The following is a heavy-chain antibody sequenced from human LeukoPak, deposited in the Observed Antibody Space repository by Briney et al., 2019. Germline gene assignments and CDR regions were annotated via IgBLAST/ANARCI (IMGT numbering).Heavy chain of an antibody. CDR3: ARAGYDYVWGSYRYSPRYYFDY. D-gene: IGHD3-16*02. J-gene: IGHJ4*02. CDR1: GGSISVYY. Sequence: SETLSLTCTVSGGSISVYYWSWIRQPAGKGLEWIGRIYTSGTTHYNPSLKSRVTISVDTSKNQFSLKLSSVTAADTAVYYCARAGYDYVWGSYRYSPRYYFDYWGQGTLVTVSS. CDR2: IYTSGTT. V-gene: IGHV4-4*07.